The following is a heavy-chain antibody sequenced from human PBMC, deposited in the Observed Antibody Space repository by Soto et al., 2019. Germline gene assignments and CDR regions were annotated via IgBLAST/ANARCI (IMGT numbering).Heavy chain of an antibody. CDR2: INAGNGNT. V-gene: IGHV1-3*01. CDR1: GYTFTSYA. Sequence: ASVKVSCKASGYTFTSYAMHWVRQAPGQRLEWMGWINAGNGNTKYSQKFQGRVTITRDTSASTAYMELSSLRSEDTAVYYCARDAQLSWHRWFDPWGQGTLVTVSS. D-gene: IGHD3-10*01. CDR3: ARDAQLSWHRWFDP. J-gene: IGHJ5*02.